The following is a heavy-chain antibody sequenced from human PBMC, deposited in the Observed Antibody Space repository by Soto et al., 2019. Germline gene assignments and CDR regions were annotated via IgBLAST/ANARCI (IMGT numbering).Heavy chain of an antibody. CDR2: MNPNSGNT. V-gene: IGHV1-8*01. CDR1: GYTFTSYD. D-gene: IGHD1-7*01. J-gene: IGHJ5*02. Sequence: ASVKVSCKASGYTFTSYDINWVRQATGQGLEWMGWMNPNSGNTGYAQKFQGRVTMTRNTSISTAYMELSSLRSEDTAVYYCARGYNWNYEFDPWGQGTLVTVSS. CDR3: ARGYNWNYEFDP.